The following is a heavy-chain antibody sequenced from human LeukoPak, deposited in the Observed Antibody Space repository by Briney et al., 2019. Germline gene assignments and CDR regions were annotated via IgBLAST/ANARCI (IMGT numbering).Heavy chain of an antibody. Sequence: GESLKISCKGSGYKFASYWIGWVRQMPGKGLEWMGIIYPNDSHTRYSPSFQGQVTISADKSITTAYLQWSSLKASDTAMYYCARWTGLLWFGEGIDYWGQGTLVTVSS. CDR3: ARWTGLLWFGEGIDY. D-gene: IGHD3-10*01. CDR1: GYKFASYW. CDR2: IYPNDSHT. J-gene: IGHJ4*02. V-gene: IGHV5-51*01.